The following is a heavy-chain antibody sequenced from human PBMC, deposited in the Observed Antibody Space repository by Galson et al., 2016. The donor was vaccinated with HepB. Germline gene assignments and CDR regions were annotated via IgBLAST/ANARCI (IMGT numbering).Heavy chain of an antibody. J-gene: IGHJ4*02. CDR3: PRYAYTSGWSHFDS. CDR2: VHSSAIT. V-gene: IGHV4-59*10. CDR1: GGSISGYY. D-gene: IGHD6-13*01. Sequence: SETLSPTCNVSGGSISGYYWSWIRQPPGKGLEWIGHVHSSAITRFEFFLRSRVTMSVDTPNNHFSLKLTSVTAPETALYYCPRYAYTSGWSHFDSWGQGTLVTVSS.